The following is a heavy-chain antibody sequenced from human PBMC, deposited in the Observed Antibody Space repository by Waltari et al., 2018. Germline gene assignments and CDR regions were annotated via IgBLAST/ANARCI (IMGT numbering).Heavy chain of an antibody. CDR1: GYTFTSYD. J-gene: IGHJ6*03. D-gene: IGHD3-10*01. Sequence: QVQLVQSGAEVKKPGASVKVSCKASGYTFTSYDINWVRQATGQGLEWMGWMNPNSGNTGYAQKFQGRVTMTRNTSISTAYMELSSLRSEDTAVYYCARGVGLLWFGEFRDYYYYMDVWGKGTTVTVSS. CDR2: MNPNSGNT. CDR3: ARGVGLLWFGEFRDYYYYMDV. V-gene: IGHV1-8*01.